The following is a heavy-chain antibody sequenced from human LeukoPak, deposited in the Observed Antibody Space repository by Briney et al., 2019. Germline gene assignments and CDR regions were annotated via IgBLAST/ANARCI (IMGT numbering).Heavy chain of an antibody. Sequence: QPGGSLRLSWAASGFTFDDYAMHWVRQAPGKGLEWVSLISGDGRSTDFADSVKGRFTISRDNSKNSLYLQMNSLRTEDTALYYCAKVYRYYDTSCQHWGQGTLVTAPS. CDR1: GFTFDDYA. J-gene: IGHJ1*01. V-gene: IGHV3-43*02. CDR3: AKVYRYYDTSCQH. D-gene: IGHD3-22*01. CDR2: ISGDGRST.